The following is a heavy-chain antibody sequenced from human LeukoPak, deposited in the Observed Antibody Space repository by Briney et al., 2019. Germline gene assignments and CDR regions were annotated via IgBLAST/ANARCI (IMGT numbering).Heavy chain of an antibody. V-gene: IGHV1-46*01. CDR1: GYTFTSYY. CDR2: INPSGGST. J-gene: IGHJ4*02. D-gene: IGHD5-24*01. CDR3: ARDREMATITSFDY. Sequence: ASVTVSSKASGYTFTSYYMHWVRQAPGQGLEWMGIINPSGGSTSYAHKFQGRVTMTRDTSTSTVYMELSSLRSEDTAVYYCARDREMATITSFDYWGQGTLVTVSS.